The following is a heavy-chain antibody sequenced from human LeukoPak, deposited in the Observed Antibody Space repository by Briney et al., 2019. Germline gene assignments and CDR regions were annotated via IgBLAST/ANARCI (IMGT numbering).Heavy chain of an antibody. CDR2: SSLSGVT. D-gene: IGHD2-15*01. Sequence: SLTLSLTCAVSGVSISSTIWWSGVRAPTGQGLEWIGVSSLSGVTVYNPSLKRRVTISEDTSQTQFRLKLRSVTAADTAGYDCARVDGCSGGSCYYGMDVWGEGTTVTLSS. V-gene: IGHV4-4*02. J-gene: IGHJ6*04. CDR1: GVSISSTIW. CDR3: ARVDGCSGGSCYYGMDV.